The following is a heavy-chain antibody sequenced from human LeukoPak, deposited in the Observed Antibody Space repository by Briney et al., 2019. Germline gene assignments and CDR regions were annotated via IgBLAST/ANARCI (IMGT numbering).Heavy chain of an antibody. V-gene: IGHV3-30*01. CDR1: GFTFSSYA. D-gene: IGHD3-3*01. CDR3: ARPYDPLAFDI. Sequence: GGSLRLSCAASGFTFSSYAMSGVRQAPGKGLEWVAVISYDGSNKYYADSVKGRFTISRDNSKNTLYLQMNSLRAEDTAVYYCARPYDPLAFDIWGQGTMVTVSS. CDR2: ISYDGSNK. J-gene: IGHJ3*02.